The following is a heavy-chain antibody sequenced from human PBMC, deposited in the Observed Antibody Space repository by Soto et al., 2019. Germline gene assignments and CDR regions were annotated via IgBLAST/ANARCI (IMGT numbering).Heavy chain of an antibody. J-gene: IGHJ5*02. D-gene: IGHD3-22*01. Sequence: SGPTLVNPTQTLTLTCSFSGFSLSVYGVRVIWFRQPPGETLEWLALIHWNDDKRYSPYLKSRLTVTKDTSKNQVVLTLTNLDPLDTGTYFCAHTKDSSGFLTSWGQGILVTVSS. CDR2: IHWNDDK. CDR1: GFSLSVYGVR. CDR3: AHTKDSSGFLTS. V-gene: IGHV2-5*01.